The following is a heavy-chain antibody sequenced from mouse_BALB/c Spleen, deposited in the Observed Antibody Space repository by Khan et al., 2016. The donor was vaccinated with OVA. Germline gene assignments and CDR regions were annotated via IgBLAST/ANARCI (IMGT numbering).Heavy chain of an antibody. CDR2: ISYSGST. CDR1: GYSITSDYA. CDR3: ASELGRYYAMDY. Sequence: EVQLQESGPGLVKPSQSLSLTCTVAGYSITSDYAWNWIRQFPGNKLEWMGYISYSGSTGYNPSLKSRISITRDTSKNKFFLQLNSVTTEDTATYYCASELGRYYAMDYWGQGTSVPVSS. J-gene: IGHJ4*01. V-gene: IGHV3-2*02. D-gene: IGHD4-1*01.